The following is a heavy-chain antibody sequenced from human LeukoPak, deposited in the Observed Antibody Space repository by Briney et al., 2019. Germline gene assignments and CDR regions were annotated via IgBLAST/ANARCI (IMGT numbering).Heavy chain of an antibody. CDR3: ARVLGGLYYDFWSFDY. D-gene: IGHD3-3*01. CDR1: GFTFSSYA. CDR2: ISGSGGST. J-gene: IGHJ4*02. V-gene: IGHV3-23*01. Sequence: SGGSLRLSCAASGFTFSSYAMSWVRQAPGKGLEWVSAISGSGGSTYYADSVKGRFTISRDNAKNSLYLQMNSLRAEDTAVYYCARVLGGLYYDFWSFDYWGQGTLVTVSS.